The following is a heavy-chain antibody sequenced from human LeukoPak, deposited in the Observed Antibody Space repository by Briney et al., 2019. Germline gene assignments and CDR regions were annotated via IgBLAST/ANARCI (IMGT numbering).Heavy chain of an antibody. CDR1: GFTFSIYS. CDR3: SRVSVTMVPFDI. J-gene: IGHJ3*02. Sequence: GGSLRLSCAASGFTFSIYSMNWVRQAPGKGLEWVSSISNSSSYIYYTDSVKGRFTISRDNAKNSLYTQMNSLRAEDTAGYYWSRVSVTMVPFDIWGQGTMVSVS. V-gene: IGHV3-21*01. D-gene: IGHD3-10*01. CDR2: ISNSSSYI.